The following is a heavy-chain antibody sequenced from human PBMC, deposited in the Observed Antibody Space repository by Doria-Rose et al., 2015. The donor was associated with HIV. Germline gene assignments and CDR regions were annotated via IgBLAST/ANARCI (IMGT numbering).Heavy chain of an antibody. J-gene: IGHJ4*02. CDR1: GVSLSSPGMG. CDR3: ARIKSSRWYHKYYFDF. CDR2: IFSDDER. Sequence: QVTLKESGPVLVKPTETLTLTCTVSGVSLSSPGMGVSWIRQPPGEALEWLANIFSDDERPYKSSLKSRLTISRCTSKSQVVLTMTDMDPVDTATYYCARIKSSRWYHKYYFDFWGQGTLVIVSA. D-gene: IGHD6-13*01. V-gene: IGHV2-26*01.